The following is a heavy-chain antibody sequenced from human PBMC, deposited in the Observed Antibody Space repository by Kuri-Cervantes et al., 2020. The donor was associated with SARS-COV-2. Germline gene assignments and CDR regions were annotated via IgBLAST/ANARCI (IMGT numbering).Heavy chain of an antibody. CDR2: IIPIFGTA. Sequence: SVKVSCKASGGTFSSYAISWVRQAPGQGREWMGGIIPIFGTANYARKFQGRVTITADESTSTAYMELSSLRSEDTAVYYCARGWAGSGSYYNPGDYWGQGTLVTVSS. D-gene: IGHD3-10*01. CDR1: GGTFSSYA. V-gene: IGHV1-69*13. CDR3: ARGWAGSGSYYNPGDY. J-gene: IGHJ4*02.